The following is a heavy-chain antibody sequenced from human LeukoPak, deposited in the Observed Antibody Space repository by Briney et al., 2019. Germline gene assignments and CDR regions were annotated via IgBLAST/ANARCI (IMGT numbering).Heavy chain of an antibody. V-gene: IGHV4-39*07. Sequence: SETLSLTCTVSGGSISSSSYYWGWIRQPPGKGLEWIGEINHSGSTNYNPSLKSRVTISVDTSKNQFSLKLSSVTAADTAVYYCARGRSSYGYVTNQGVSDYWGQGTLVTVSS. J-gene: IGHJ4*02. CDR2: INHSGST. CDR1: GGSISSSSYY. D-gene: IGHD5-18*01. CDR3: ARGRSSYGYVTNQGVSDY.